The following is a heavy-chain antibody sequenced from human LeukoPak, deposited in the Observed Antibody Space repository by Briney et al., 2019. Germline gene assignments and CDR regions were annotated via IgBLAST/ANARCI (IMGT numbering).Heavy chain of an antibody. CDR3: ARATGAAAGTGYYYYYMDV. V-gene: IGHV3-74*01. Sequence: PGGSLRLSCAASGFTFSSYWIHWVRQAPGKGLVWVSRINTESTSTSYADSVKGRFTISRDNAKNSLYLQMNSLRAEDTAVYYCARATGAAAGTGYYYYYMDVWGKGTTVTVSS. J-gene: IGHJ6*03. CDR1: GFTFSSYW. D-gene: IGHD6-13*01. CDR2: INTESTST.